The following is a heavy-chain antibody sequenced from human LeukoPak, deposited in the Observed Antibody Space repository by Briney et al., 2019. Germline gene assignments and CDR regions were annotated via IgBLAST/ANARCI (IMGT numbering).Heavy chain of an antibody. CDR3: ARWRDDYFDY. V-gene: IGHV4-4*07. J-gene: IGHJ4*02. CDR1: GGSISSYC. Sequence: SETLSLTCTVSGGSISSYCWSWIRQPAGKGLEWIGRIYTSGSTNFSPSLKSRVTMSVDTSKNQFSLKLSSVTAADTAVYYCARWRDDYFDYWGQGTLVTVSS. CDR2: IYTSGST.